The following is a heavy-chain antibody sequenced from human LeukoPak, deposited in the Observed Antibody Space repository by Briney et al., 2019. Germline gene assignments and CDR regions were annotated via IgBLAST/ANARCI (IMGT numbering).Heavy chain of an antibody. CDR1: GFPFSTDA. J-gene: IGHJ6*02. Sequence: GGALMLSCATSGFPFSTDAMEWVRRAPGKVLGWVSGISSGGGNTWYADSVKGRFTISRDNSKNTLNLQMNRLRVEDTATYYCAKYRTPPPYGLDVWGQGTTVTVSS. D-gene: IGHD1-14*01. CDR3: AKYRTPPPYGLDV. V-gene: IGHV3-23*01. CDR2: ISSGGGNT.